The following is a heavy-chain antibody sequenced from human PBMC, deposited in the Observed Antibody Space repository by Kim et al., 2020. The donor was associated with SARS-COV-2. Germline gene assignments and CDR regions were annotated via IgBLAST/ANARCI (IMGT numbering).Heavy chain of an antibody. CDR3: ARRFFGSGSYPVDY. Sequence: GESLKISCKGSGYGFSSYWIDWVRQMPGKGLEWMGNIYPGDSNTRYSPAFQGQVSISADRSIKTAYLQWSSLKGSDTAIYYCARRFFGSGSYPVDYWGQGTLVTVSS. CDR1: GYGFSSYW. D-gene: IGHD3-10*01. CDR2: IYPGDSNT. J-gene: IGHJ4*02. V-gene: IGHV5-51*01.